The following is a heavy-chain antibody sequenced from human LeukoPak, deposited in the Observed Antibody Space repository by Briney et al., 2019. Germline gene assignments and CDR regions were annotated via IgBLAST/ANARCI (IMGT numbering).Heavy chain of an antibody. V-gene: IGHV4-31*03. D-gene: IGHD4-17*01. J-gene: IGHJ2*01. CDR2: IYYSGST. CDR3: ARDQDYGAWYFDL. CDR1: GGSISSGGYY. Sequence: PSETLSLTCTVSGGSISSGGYYWSWIRQHPGKGLEWIGYIYYSGSTYYNPSLKSRVTISVDTSKNQFSLKLSSVTAADTAVYYCARDQDYGAWYFDLWGRGTLVTVSS.